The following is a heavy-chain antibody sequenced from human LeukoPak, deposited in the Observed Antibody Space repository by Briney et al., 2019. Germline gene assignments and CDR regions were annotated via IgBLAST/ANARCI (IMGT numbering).Heavy chain of an antibody. Sequence: GGSLRLSCAASGFTFSNAWMSWVRQAPGKGLEWVGRIKSKTDGGTTDYAAPVKGRFTISRDDSKNTLYLQMNSLKTEDTAVYYCTPERITIFGVVNYWGQGTLVTVPS. D-gene: IGHD3-3*01. CDR1: GFTFSNAW. J-gene: IGHJ4*02. CDR3: TPERITIFGVVNY. V-gene: IGHV3-15*01. CDR2: IKSKTDGGTT.